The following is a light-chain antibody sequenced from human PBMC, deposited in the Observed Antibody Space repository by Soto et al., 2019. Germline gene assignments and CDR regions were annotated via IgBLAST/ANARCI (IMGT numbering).Light chain of an antibody. CDR3: QLWDSNSDHVV. CDR2: DDR. J-gene: IGLJ2*01. Sequence: SYELTPPPSVSVAPGQTARITCGGTNIGRKSVHWYQQKPGQAPVVVVYDDRDRPSGIPERFSGSNSGNTAALTISRVEAADEADYYCQLWDSNSDHVVFGGGTKVTVL. CDR1: NIGRKS. V-gene: IGLV3-21*02.